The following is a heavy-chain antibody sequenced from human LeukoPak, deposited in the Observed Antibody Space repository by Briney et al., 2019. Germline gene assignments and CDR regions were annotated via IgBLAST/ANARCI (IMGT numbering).Heavy chain of an antibody. V-gene: IGHV3-48*04. CDR3: ARVKVGAYDAFDI. D-gene: IGHD1-26*01. CDR2: ISSSSSTI. J-gene: IGHJ3*02. Sequence: GGSLRLSCAASGFTFSSYWMSWVRQAPGKGLEWVSYISSSSSTIYYADSVKGRFTISRDNAKNSLYLQMNSLRAEDTAVYYCARVKVGAYDAFDIWGQGTMVTVSS. CDR1: GFTFSSYW.